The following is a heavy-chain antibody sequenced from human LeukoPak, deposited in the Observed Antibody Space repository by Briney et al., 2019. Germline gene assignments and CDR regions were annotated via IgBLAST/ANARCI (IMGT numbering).Heavy chain of an antibody. CDR1: GYTFTGYY. D-gene: IGHD6-19*01. CDR2: INPNRGGT. V-gene: IGHV1-2*02. Sequence: ASVKVSCKASGYTFTGYYMHWVRQAPGQGLEWMGWINPNRGGTNYAQKFQGRVTMTRDTSISTAYMELSRLRSDDAAVYYCARSGPSGVAGRAGWFDPWGQGTLVTVSS. CDR3: ARSGPSGVAGRAGWFDP. J-gene: IGHJ5*02.